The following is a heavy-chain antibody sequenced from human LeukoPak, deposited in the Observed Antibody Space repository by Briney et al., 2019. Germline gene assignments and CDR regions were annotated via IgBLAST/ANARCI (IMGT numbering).Heavy chain of an antibody. Sequence: SQTLSLTCAVSGDSISSGDYSWSWIRQPSGKGLEWIGYIFHSGHSFYNPSLKSRITISVDKSKDQFSLRLTSVTAADTAVYYCARELWFINAPGSWFDPWGQGTLVTVSS. J-gene: IGHJ5*02. CDR3: ARELWFINAPGSWFDP. D-gene: IGHD3-10*01. CDR1: GDSISSGDYS. V-gene: IGHV4-30-2*01. CDR2: IFHSGHS.